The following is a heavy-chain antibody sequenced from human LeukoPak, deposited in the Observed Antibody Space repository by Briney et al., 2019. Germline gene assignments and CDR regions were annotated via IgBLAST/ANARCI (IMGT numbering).Heavy chain of an antibody. Sequence: ASVKVSCKASGYTFTGYYMHWVRQAPGQGLEWMGWISAYNGNTNYAQKLQGRVTMTTDTSTSTAYMELRSLRSDDTAVYYCFLAAAGTPVNWFDPWGQGTLVTVSS. CDR2: ISAYNGNT. CDR3: FLAAAGTPVNWFDP. CDR1: GYTFTGYY. D-gene: IGHD6-13*01. V-gene: IGHV1-18*04. J-gene: IGHJ5*02.